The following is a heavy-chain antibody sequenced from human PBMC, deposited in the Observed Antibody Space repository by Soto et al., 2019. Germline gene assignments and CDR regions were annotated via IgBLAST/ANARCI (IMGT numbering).Heavy chain of an antibody. D-gene: IGHD3-16*01. V-gene: IGHV1-3*01. CDR2: INAGNGNT. CDR1: GYTFTSYA. Sequence: EASVKVSCKASGYTFTSYAMHWVRQAPGQRLEWMGWINAGNGNTKYSQKFQGRVTITRDTSASTAYMELSSLRSEDTAVYYCARDFTDYYYYGMDVWGQGTTVTVSS. CDR3: ARDFTDYYYYGMDV. J-gene: IGHJ6*02.